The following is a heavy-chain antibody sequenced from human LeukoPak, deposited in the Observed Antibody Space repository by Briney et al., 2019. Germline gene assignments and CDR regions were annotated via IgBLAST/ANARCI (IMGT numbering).Heavy chain of an antibody. CDR3: ARAKDPRHCSSTSCYAGYYYYMDV. D-gene: IGHD2-2*01. V-gene: IGHV1-8*01. J-gene: IGHJ6*03. Sequence: ASVKVSCKASGYTFTSYDINWVRQATGQGLEWMGWMNPNSGNTGYAQKFQGRVTMTRNTSISTAYMELSSVRSEDTAVYYCARAKDPRHCSSTSCYAGYYYYMDVWGKGTTVTISS. CDR2: MNPNSGNT. CDR1: GYTFTSYD.